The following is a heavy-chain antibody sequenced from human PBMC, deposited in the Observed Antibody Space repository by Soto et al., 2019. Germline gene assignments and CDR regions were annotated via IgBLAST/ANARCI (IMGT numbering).Heavy chain of an antibody. CDR3: RSSTSCYDESCVDV. J-gene: IGHJ6*02. Sequence: SETLSLTCAVSGYSSSSGNYWAWIRQPPGRGLEWIGSLYHIGSTHYNTSLKSRVTISVDTSKNHFSLELSSVTAADTAIYYCRSSTSCYDESCVDVWGQGTMVTVSS. CDR2: LYHIGST. D-gene: IGHD2-2*01. V-gene: IGHV4-38-2*01. CDR1: GYSSSSGNY.